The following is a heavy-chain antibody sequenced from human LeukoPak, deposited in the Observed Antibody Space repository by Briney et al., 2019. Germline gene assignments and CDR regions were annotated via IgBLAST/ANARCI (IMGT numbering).Heavy chain of an antibody. CDR3: ARDKGDYYDSSGYSVDY. Sequence: PGGSLRLSCAASGFTFSSYAMSWVRQAPGKGLEWVSAISGSGGSTYYADSVKGRFTISRDNAKNTLYLQMNSLRAEDTAVYYCARDKGDYYDSSGYSVDYWGQGTLVTVSS. V-gene: IGHV3-23*01. CDR1: GFTFSSYA. J-gene: IGHJ4*02. CDR2: ISGSGGST. D-gene: IGHD3-22*01.